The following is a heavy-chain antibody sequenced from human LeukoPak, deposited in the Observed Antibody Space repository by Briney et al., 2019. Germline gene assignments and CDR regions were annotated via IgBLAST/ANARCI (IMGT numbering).Heavy chain of an antibody. D-gene: IGHD4-17*01. CDR3: ARGSTTVTSRCYFDF. Sequence: GGSLRLSCAASGFTFSSYWMSWVRQAPGKGLEWVANIKQDGSEKSYVDAVKGRFTISRDNARNSLYLQMNSLRAEDTAVYYCARGSTTVTSRCYFDFWGQGTLVTVSS. J-gene: IGHJ4*02. CDR2: IKQDGSEK. CDR1: GFTFSSYW. V-gene: IGHV3-7*01.